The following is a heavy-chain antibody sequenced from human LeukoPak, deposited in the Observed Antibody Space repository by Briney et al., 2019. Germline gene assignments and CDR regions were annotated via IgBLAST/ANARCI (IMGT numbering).Heavy chain of an antibody. D-gene: IGHD2-8*01. J-gene: IGHJ4*02. CDR3: ARVEYCTKGVCINFDL. CDR1: GYTFTGPY. V-gene: IGHV1-2*02. CDR2: INTNSGGT. Sequence: ASVKVSCKGSGYTFTGPYIHWMGQAPGQGGEWMAWINTNSGGTKYAQKFQGSVTVTRHTSTSTAYMELSGLRADDTATYYCARVEYCTKGVCINFDLWGQGTLVAVSS.